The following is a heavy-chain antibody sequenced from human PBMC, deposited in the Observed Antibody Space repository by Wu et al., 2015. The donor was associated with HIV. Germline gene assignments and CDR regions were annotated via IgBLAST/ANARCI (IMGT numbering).Heavy chain of an antibody. J-gene: IGHJ4*02. V-gene: IGHV1-69*05. Sequence: QVQLVQSGAEVKKPGSSVKVSCKASGGIFSKYAINWVRQAPGQGLEWMGGVTPLFGTTEYAHIFQGRVTITTDESTSTAYMRLSSLTSADTAVYYCATPRSPGFXSAWPTYFDFWGQGTLITVSS. D-gene: IGHD6-19*01. CDR2: VTPLFGTT. CDR1: GGIFSKYA. CDR3: ATPRSPGFXSAWPTYFDF.